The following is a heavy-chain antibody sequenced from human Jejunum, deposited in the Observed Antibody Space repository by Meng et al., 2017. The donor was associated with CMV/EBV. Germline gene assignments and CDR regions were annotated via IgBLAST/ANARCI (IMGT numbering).Heavy chain of an antibody. CDR3: VKDHGGLNRGGTGPED. CDR2: IRYDGNNR. J-gene: IGHJ4*02. V-gene: IGHV3-30*02. Sequence: FGSYGMHWVRQAPGAGLGWVAFIRYDGNNRSYAESVRGRFTISRDNSRNTLYLEMSSLTTEDTAVYHCVKDHGGLNRGGTGPEDWGQGTRVTVSS. D-gene: IGHD3/OR15-3a*01. CDR1: FGSYG.